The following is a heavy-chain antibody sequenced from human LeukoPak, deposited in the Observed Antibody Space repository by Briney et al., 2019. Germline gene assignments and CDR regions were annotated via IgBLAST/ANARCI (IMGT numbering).Heavy chain of an antibody. CDR2: VNPNSGGT. CDR1: GYTFTGYY. Sequence: GASVKVSCKASGYTFTGYYMHWVRQAPGQGLEWMGWVNPNSGGTNYAQKFQGRVTMTRDTSISTAYMELSRLRSDDTAVYYCAREGVNSYYYDSSGLNWFDPWGQGTLVTVSS. CDR3: AREGVNSYYYDSSGLNWFDP. V-gene: IGHV1-2*02. D-gene: IGHD3-22*01. J-gene: IGHJ5*02.